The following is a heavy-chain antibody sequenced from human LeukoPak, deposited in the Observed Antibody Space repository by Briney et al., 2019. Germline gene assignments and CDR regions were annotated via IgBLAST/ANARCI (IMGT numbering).Heavy chain of an antibody. Sequence: GGSLRLSCAASGFTFSSFGMHWVRQAPGKGLEWLAVIRSDGSNAYYADSVKGQFTISRDNSKNTLYLQMNSLRTEDTGVYFCVRDAGGYWGQGTLVTVSS. CDR1: GFTFSSFG. CDR3: VRDAGGY. J-gene: IGHJ4*02. CDR2: IRSDGSNA. V-gene: IGHV3-30*02. D-gene: IGHD1-14*01.